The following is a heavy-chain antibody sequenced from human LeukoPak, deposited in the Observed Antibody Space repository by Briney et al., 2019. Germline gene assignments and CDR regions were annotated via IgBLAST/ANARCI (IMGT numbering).Heavy chain of an antibody. Sequence: GASVKVSCKASGYTFTSYGISWVRQAPGQGLEWMGWISAYNGNTNYAQKLQGRVTMTTDTSTSTAYMELRSLRSEDTAVYYCARVAYDYVWGSYSHYFDYWGQGTLVTVSS. CDR3: ARVAYDYVWGSYSHYFDY. J-gene: IGHJ4*02. CDR2: ISAYNGNT. D-gene: IGHD3-16*01. CDR1: GYTFTSYG. V-gene: IGHV1-18*01.